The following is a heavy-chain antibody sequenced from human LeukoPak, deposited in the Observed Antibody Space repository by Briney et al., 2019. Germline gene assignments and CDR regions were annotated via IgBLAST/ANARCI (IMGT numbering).Heavy chain of an antibody. CDR1: GYTFTSYG. D-gene: IGHD6-13*01. V-gene: IGHV1-18*01. CDR2: ISAYNGNT. Sequence: ASVKVSCKASGYTFTSYGISWVRQAPGQGLEWMGWISAYNGNTNYAQKLQGRVTMTRDTSTSTVYMELSSLRSEDTAVYYCARGEAAERTAYYYYMDVWGKGTTVTIS. CDR3: ARGEAAERTAYYYYMDV. J-gene: IGHJ6*03.